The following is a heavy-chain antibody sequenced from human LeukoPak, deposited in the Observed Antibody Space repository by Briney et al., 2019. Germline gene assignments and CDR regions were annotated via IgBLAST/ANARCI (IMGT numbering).Heavy chain of an antibody. D-gene: IGHD3-22*01. CDR1: GYTFTGYY. J-gene: IGHJ4*02. CDR2: VNPNSGGT. CDR3: ARDRSTMIFDY. Sequence: RASVKVSCKASGYTFTGYYMHWVQQGPGQGLEWMGWVNPNSGGTNYAQKFQGRVTMTRDTSISTAYMELSRLRSDDTAVYYCARDRSTMIFDYWGQGTLVTVSS. V-gene: IGHV1-2*02.